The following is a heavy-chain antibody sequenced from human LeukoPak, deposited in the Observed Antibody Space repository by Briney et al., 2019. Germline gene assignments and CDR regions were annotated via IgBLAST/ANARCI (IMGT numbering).Heavy chain of an antibody. J-gene: IGHJ3*02. CDR1: GYTFTSYY. CDR2: TNPSGGST. V-gene: IGHV1-46*01. CDR3: ARTQWIQLWEDAFDI. Sequence: ASVKVSCKASGYTFTSYYMHWVRQAPGQGLEWMGITNPSGGSTSYAQKFQGRVTMTRDMSTSTVYMELSSLRSEDTAVYYCARTQWIQLWEDAFDIWGQGTMVTVSS. D-gene: IGHD5-18*01.